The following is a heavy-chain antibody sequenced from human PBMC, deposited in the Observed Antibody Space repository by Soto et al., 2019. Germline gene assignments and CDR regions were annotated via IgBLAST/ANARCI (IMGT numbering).Heavy chain of an antibody. D-gene: IGHD6-19*01. CDR3: ARDFPPRIAVAGLGY. V-gene: IGHV1-3*01. CDR2: INAGNGNT. Sequence: ASVKVSCKASGYTFTSYDINWVRQATGQRLEWMGWINAGNGNTKYSQKFQGRVTITRDTSASTAYMELSSLRSEDTAVYYCARDFPPRIAVAGLGYWGQGTLVTVSS. J-gene: IGHJ4*02. CDR1: GYTFTSYD.